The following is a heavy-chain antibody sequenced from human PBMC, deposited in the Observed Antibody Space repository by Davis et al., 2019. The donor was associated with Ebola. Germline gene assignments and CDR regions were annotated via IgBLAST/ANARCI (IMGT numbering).Heavy chain of an antibody. CDR3: ARDRHDSRAYGC. D-gene: IGHD3-22*01. CDR1: GASISSEYFS. Sequence: SETLSLTCNVSGASISSEYFSWTWVRQPAGKGLEWLGHIYTSGSTNYNPSLKSRVTISVDTSKNQFSLKLTSVTAADTAVYYCARDRHDSRAYGCWGQGTLVTVSS. V-gene: IGHV4-61*09. J-gene: IGHJ4*02. CDR2: IYTSGST.